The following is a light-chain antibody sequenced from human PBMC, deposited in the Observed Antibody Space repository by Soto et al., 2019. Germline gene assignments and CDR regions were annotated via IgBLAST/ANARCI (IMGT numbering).Light chain of an antibody. V-gene: IGLV2-14*01. CDR3: SSFTSAYTFV. Sequence: SVLAQPASVSGSPGQSIAISCTGTSSDVGGYNYVSWYQQHPGKAPKLLISEVSIRPSGVSARFSGSKSGNTASLTISGLQTEDEADYYCSSFTSAYTFVFGSGTKVTVL. CDR2: EVS. CDR1: SSDVGGYNY. J-gene: IGLJ1*01.